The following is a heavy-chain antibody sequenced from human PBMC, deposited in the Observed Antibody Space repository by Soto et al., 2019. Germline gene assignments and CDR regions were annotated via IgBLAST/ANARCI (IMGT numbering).Heavy chain of an antibody. D-gene: IGHD6-6*01. CDR1: GFTFTSAA. CDR2: IVVGSGNT. V-gene: IGHV1-58*01. CDR3: AAERPSIAARPYYYYGMDV. J-gene: IGHJ6*02. Sequence: PSVKVSCKASGFTFTSAAVQWVRQARGQRLEWIGWIVVGSGNTNYAQKFQERVTITRDMSTSTAYMELSSLRSEDTAVYYCAAERPSIAARPYYYYGMDVWGQGTTVNVSS.